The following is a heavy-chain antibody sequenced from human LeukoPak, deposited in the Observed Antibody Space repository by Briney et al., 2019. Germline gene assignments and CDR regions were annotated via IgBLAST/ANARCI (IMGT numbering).Heavy chain of an antibody. J-gene: IGHJ3*01. D-gene: IGHD1-26*01. CDR3: ARGDQWDPFDP. Sequence: SVKVSCKASGGTFSSYAISWVRQAPGQGLEWMGRIIPILGIANYAQKFQGRVTITADKSTSTAYMELSSLRSEDTAVYYCARGDQWDPFDPWGQGTVATVSS. CDR1: GGTFSSYA. V-gene: IGHV1-69*04. CDR2: IIPILGIA.